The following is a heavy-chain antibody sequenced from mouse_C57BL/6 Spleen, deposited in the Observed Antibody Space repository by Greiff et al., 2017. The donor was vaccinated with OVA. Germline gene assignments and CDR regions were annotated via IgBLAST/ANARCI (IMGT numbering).Heavy chain of an antibody. CDR2: INPSNGGT. CDR3: ARCPSSHTYAMDY. D-gene: IGHD1-1*01. Sequence: VQLQQPGTELVKPGASVKLSCKASGYTFTSYWMHWVKQRPGQGLEWIGNINPSNGGTNYNEKFKSKATLTVDKSSSTAYMQLSSLTSEDSAVYYCARCPSSHTYAMDYWGQGTSVTVSS. J-gene: IGHJ4*01. V-gene: IGHV1-53*01. CDR1: GYTFTSYW.